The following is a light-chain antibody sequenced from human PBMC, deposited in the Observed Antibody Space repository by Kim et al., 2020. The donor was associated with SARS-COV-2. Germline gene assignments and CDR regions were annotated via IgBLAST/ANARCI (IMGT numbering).Light chain of an antibody. CDR2: YDS. Sequence: SYELTQPPSVSVAPGKTARITCGGNNIGSKSVHWYQQKPGQAPVLVIYYDSDRPSGIPERFSGSNSGNTATLTISRVEAGGEADYYCQVWDSSSDHPVVFGGGTQLTVL. CDR3: QVWDSSSDHPVV. CDR1: NIGSKS. J-gene: IGLJ2*01. V-gene: IGLV3-21*04.